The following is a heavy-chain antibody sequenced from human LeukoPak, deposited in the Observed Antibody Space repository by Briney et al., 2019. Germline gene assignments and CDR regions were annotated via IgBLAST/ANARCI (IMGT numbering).Heavy chain of an antibody. Sequence: SVKVSCKASGGTFNKHAINWVRQAPGQGLEWMGGVIPIFGTTSYSQKFQGRLTITADESTSTAYMELSGLRSDDTATYYCAREYSVLVPSATPTDYFDSWGQGTLVTVSS. D-gene: IGHD2-8*02. V-gene: IGHV1-69*01. CDR3: AREYSVLVPSATPTDYFDS. CDR2: VIPIFGTT. J-gene: IGHJ4*02. CDR1: GGTFNKHA.